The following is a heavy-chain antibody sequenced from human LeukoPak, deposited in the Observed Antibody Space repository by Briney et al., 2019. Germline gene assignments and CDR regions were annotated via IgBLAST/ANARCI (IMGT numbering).Heavy chain of an antibody. V-gene: IGHV1-2*02. J-gene: IGHJ4*02. CDR3: AKDSIKGIRFLGY. Sequence: ASAKVSCKASGYTFTGYYIHWVRQAPGQVPEWMGWINPNSGDTNYAQKFQGRVTMTRDTSISTAYMELSRLRSDDTAVYYCAKDSIKGIRFLGYWGQGTLVTVSS. D-gene: IGHD3-3*01. CDR2: INPNSGDT. CDR1: GYTFTGYY.